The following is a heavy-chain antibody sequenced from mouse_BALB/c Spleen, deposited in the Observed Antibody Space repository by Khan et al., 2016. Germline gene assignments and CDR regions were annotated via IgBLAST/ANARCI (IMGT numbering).Heavy chain of an antibody. V-gene: IGHV2-6-7*01. CDR2: IWGDGRT. CDR3: ASDYGGFAY. Sequence: QVQLQQSGPGLVAPSQSLSITCTVSGFSLTGYGVNWVRQAPGKGLEWLGKIWGDGRTDNNSAPISRVSISKDNSKSQVLLKMNSQQTDDTANYYCASDYGGFAYWGQGTLVIVSA. CDR1: GFSLTGYG. J-gene: IGHJ3*01. D-gene: IGHD1-2*01.